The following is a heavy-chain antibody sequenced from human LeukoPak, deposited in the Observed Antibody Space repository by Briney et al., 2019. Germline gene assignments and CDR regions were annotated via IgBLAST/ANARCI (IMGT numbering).Heavy chain of an antibody. CDR1: GFSFSTYA. V-gene: IGHV3-23*01. J-gene: IGHJ4*02. CDR2: LSGGGLNT. CDR3: AKENTGSYPSYWDS. D-gene: IGHD1-26*01. Sequence: TGGSLRLSCAASGFSFSTYAMTWVRQAPGKGLEWVSALSGGGLNTYYAESVQGRFTISRDNSKNTLFLVMNSLRADDSAIYYCAKENTGSYPSYWDSWGQGTLVTVSS.